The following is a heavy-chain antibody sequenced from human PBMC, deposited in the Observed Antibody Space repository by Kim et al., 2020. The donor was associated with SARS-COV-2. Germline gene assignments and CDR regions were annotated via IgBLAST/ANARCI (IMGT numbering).Heavy chain of an antibody. V-gene: IGHV4-59*01. Sequence: SETLSLTCTVSGGSISSYYWSWIRQPPGKGLEWIGYIYYSGSTNYNPSLKSRVTISVDTSKNQFSLKLSSVTAADTAVYYCARSGTKYYYYYYGMDVWGQGTTVTVSS. D-gene: IGHD2-8*01. J-gene: IGHJ6*02. CDR3: ARSGTKYYYYYYGMDV. CDR2: IYYSGST. CDR1: GGSISSYY.